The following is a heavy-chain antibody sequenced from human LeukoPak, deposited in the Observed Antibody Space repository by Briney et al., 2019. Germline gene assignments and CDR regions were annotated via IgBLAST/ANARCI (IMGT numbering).Heavy chain of an antibody. Sequence: PGGSLRLSCAASGFTFSSYEMNWVRQATGKGLEWVSSISSSSYIYYADSVKGRFTISRDNAKNSLYLQMNSLRAEDTAVYYCARDRATVTYNWFDPWGQGTLVTVSS. CDR2: ISSSSYI. J-gene: IGHJ5*02. CDR3: ARDRATVTYNWFDP. D-gene: IGHD4-17*01. V-gene: IGHV3-21*01. CDR1: GFTFSSYE.